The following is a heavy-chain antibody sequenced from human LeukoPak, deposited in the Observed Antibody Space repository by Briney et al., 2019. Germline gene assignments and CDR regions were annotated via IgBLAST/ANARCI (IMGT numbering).Heavy chain of an antibody. Sequence: ASVKVSCKASGYTFTNYYMHWVRQAPGQGLEWMGIINPSGGSTNYAQKFQGRVTMTRDTSTSTAYMELRSLRSDDTAVYYCARVFTGGEVVRDYWGQGTLVTVSP. CDR2: INPSGGST. J-gene: IGHJ4*02. CDR3: ARVFTGGEVVRDY. V-gene: IGHV1-46*01. D-gene: IGHD3-22*01. CDR1: GYTFTNYY.